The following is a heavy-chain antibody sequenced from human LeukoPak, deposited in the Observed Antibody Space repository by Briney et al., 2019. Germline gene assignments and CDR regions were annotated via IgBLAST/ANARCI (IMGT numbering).Heavy chain of an antibody. CDR3: ARGGGYSYGSFDY. J-gene: IGHJ4*02. V-gene: IGHV3-74*01. CDR1: GIIFSNYW. CDR2: INRDGSST. D-gene: IGHD5-18*01. Sequence: GGSLRLSCAASGIIFSNYWMHWVRQAPGKGLVWVSRINRDGSSTSYADSVKGRFTISRDNAKNTLYLQMNSLRAEGTAVYYCARGGGYSYGSFDYWGQGTLVTVSS.